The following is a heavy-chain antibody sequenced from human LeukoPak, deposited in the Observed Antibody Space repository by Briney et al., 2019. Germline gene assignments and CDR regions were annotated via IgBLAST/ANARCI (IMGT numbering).Heavy chain of an antibody. CDR2: INHSGST. V-gene: IGHV4-34*01. CDR3: ARGSRTVTPRDAFDI. Sequence: PSETLSLTCAVYGGSFSGYYWSWIRQPPGKGLEWIGEINHSGSTNYNPSLKSRVTISAHTSNNQFSLKLSSATAADTAIYYCARGSRTVTPRDAFDIWGQGTMVTVSS. D-gene: IGHD4-17*01. CDR1: GGSFSGYY. J-gene: IGHJ3*02.